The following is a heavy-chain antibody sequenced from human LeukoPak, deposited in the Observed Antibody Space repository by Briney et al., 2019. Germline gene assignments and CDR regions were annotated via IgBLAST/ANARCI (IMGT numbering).Heavy chain of an antibody. CDR1: GFTFTTYW. V-gene: IGHV3-74*01. J-gene: IGHJ4*02. Sequence: GGSLRLSCAASGFTFTTYWMHWVRHAPGQGLVWVSRIKGDGISTNYADSVKGRFTISRDIAKNTLYLQMNSLRAEDTGVYYCAKDHYWSIDYWGRGTLVTVSS. CDR3: AKDHYWSIDY. D-gene: IGHD3-3*01. CDR2: IKGDGIST.